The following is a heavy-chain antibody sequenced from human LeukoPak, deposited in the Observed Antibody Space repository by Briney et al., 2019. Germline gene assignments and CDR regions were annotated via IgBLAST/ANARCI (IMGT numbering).Heavy chain of an antibody. V-gene: IGHV3-21*01. CDR2: ISSSSSYI. CDR1: GFNFSSYS. Sequence: PGGSLRLSCAASGFNFSSYSMNWVRQAPGKGLEWVSSISSSSSYIYYADSVKGRFTISRDNAKNSLYLQMNSLRAEDTAVYYCARADIVVVISNFDYWGQGTLVTVSS. CDR3: ARADIVVVISNFDY. J-gene: IGHJ4*02. D-gene: IGHD2-21*01.